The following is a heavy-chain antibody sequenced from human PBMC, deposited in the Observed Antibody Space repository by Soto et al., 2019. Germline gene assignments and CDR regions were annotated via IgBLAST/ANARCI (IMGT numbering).Heavy chain of an antibody. D-gene: IGHD6-19*01. V-gene: IGHV3-9*01. CDR1: GFTFDDYA. J-gene: IGHJ4*02. CDR3: AKDRYSSDWYSIDY. CDR2: ISWISGSL. Sequence: EVQLVESGGGLVQPGRSLRLSCAASGFTFDDYAMHWVRQAPGKGLEWVSGISWISGSLGYADSVKGRFTISRDNDKNSLHLQMNSLRAEDTALYYCAKDRYSSDWYSIDYWGQGTLVTVSS.